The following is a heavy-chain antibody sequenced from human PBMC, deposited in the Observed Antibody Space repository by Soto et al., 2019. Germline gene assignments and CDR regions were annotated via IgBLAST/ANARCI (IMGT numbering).Heavy chain of an antibody. D-gene: IGHD3-22*01. CDR2: INAGNGNT. CDR1: GGTFSSYA. V-gene: IGHV1-3*01. Sequence: ASVKVSCKASGGTFSSYAISWVRQAPGQGLEWMGWINAGNGNTKYSQKFQGRVTITRDTSASTAYMELSSLRSEDTAVYYCARNSRSHYYDSSGYSFDYWGQGTLVTVSS. J-gene: IGHJ4*02. CDR3: ARNSRSHYYDSSGYSFDY.